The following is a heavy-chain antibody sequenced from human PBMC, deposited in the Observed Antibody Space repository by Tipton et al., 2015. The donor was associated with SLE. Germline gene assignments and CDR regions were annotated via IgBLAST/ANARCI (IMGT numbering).Heavy chain of an antibody. CDR2: IIPIFGTA. CDR1: GGTFSSYA. V-gene: IGHV1-69*01. J-gene: IGHJ3*02. CDR3: ARSIAAADYDAFDI. Sequence: QSGAEVKKPGSSVKVSCKASGGTFSSYAISWVRQAPGQGLEWMGGIIPIFGTANYAQKFQGRVTITADESTSTAYMELSSLRPEDTAVYYCARSIAAADYDAFDIWGQGTMVTVSS. D-gene: IGHD6-13*01.